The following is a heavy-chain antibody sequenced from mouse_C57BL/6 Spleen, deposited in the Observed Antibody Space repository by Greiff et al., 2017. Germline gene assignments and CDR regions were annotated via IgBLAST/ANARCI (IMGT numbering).Heavy chain of an antibody. J-gene: IGHJ2*01. V-gene: IGHV1-54*01. CDR3: ARSTTERYFDY. CDR1: GYAFTNYL. CDR2: INPGSGGT. Sequence: QVQLQQSGAELVRPGTSVKVSCKASGYAFTNYLIEWVKQRPGQGLEWIGVINPGSGGTNYNEKFKGKATLPADKSSSTAYMQLSSLTSEDSAVYFCARSTTERYFDYWGQGTTLTVSS. D-gene: IGHD1-1*01.